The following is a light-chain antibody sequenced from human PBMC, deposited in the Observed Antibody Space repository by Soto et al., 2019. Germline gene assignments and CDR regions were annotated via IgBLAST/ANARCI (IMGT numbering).Light chain of an antibody. J-gene: IGKJ3*01. Sequence: DIQMTQSPSTLSASVGDRVTITCRASQSISTYLNWYQQKSGKAPKLLIFAASTLESGVPSRFSGSGSGTDFTLTISSLQPEDFATYYCQQYNSYVFGPGTKVDIK. CDR2: AAS. CDR1: QSISTY. V-gene: IGKV1-5*01. CDR3: QQYNSYV.